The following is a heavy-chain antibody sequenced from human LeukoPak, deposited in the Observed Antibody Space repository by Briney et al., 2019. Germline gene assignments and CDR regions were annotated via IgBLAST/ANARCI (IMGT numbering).Heavy chain of an antibody. CDR2: IKQDGSEK. D-gene: IGHD3-10*01. J-gene: IGHJ4*02. CDR1: GFTFSSYA. V-gene: IGHV3-7*01. Sequence: GGSLRLSCAASGFTFSSYAMSWVRQAPGKGLEWVANIKQDGSEKYYVDSVKGRFTISRDNAKNSLYLQMNSLRAEDTAVYYCARDIGSGSYYPIYYFDYWGQGTLVTVSS. CDR3: ARDIGSGSYYPIYYFDY.